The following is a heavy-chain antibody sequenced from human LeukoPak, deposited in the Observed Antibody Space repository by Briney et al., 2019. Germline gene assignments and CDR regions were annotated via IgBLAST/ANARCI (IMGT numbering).Heavy chain of an antibody. J-gene: IGHJ4*02. V-gene: IGHV3-30*02. Sequence: GGSLRLSCAASGFTFSSYGMHWVRQAPGKGLEWVAFIRYDGSNKYYADSVKGRFTISRDNSKNTLYLQMNSLRAEDTAVYYCAKDHDAVVMVSYYFDYWGQGTLVTVSS. CDR3: AKDHDAVVMVSYYFDY. D-gene: IGHD2-8*01. CDR2: IRYDGSNK. CDR1: GFTFSSYG.